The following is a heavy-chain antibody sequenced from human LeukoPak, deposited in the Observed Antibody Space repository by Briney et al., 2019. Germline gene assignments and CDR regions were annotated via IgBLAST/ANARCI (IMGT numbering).Heavy chain of an antibody. J-gene: IGHJ3*02. CDR1: GGTFSSYG. Sequence: ASVKVSCKASGGTFSSYGISWVRQAPGQELVCMGWTNTYNGNTNYAQNLQGRVTMTIDTSTNTAYMELRSLRSDDTAVYYCVRVSSSRGKLDAFDIWGQETMVTVSS. CDR2: TNTYNGNT. D-gene: IGHD6-6*01. V-gene: IGHV1-18*01. CDR3: VRVSSSRGKLDAFDI.